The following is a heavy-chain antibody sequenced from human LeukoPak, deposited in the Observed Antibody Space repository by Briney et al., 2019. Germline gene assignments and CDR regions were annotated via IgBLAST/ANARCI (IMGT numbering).Heavy chain of an antibody. D-gene: IGHD5-18*01. J-gene: IGHJ3*02. CDR2: ISSSSSYI. Sequence: GGSLRLSCAASGFTFSSYSMNWVRQAPGKGLEWVSSISSSSSYIYYADSVKGRFTISRDNAKNSLYLQMNSLRAEDTAVYYCARMEDTAVVHDAFDIWGQGTMVTVSS. V-gene: IGHV3-21*01. CDR1: GFTFSSYS. CDR3: ARMEDTAVVHDAFDI.